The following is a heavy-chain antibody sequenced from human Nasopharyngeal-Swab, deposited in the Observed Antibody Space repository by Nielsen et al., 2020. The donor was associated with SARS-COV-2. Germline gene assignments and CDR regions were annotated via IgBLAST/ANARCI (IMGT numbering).Heavy chain of an antibody. D-gene: IGHD6-19*01. CDR1: GGSISSGGYY. V-gene: IGHV4-31*11. CDR3: AKRGDSSGWNYYFDY. CDR2: IYYGGRT. J-gene: IGHJ4*02. Sequence: SETMSLTCAVSGGSISSGGYYWSWIRQHPGKGLEWIGYIYYGGRTYKNPSLKSRVTMSVAPSKNQFSLELNSVTAADTAVYYCAKRGDSSGWNYYFDYWCQGTLVTVSS.